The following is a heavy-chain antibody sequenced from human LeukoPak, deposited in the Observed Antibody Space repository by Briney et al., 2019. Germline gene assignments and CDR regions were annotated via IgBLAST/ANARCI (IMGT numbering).Heavy chain of an antibody. Sequence: PGRSLRLSCAASGFTFSSYAMHWVRQAPGKGLEWVAVISYDGSNKYYADSVKGRFTISRDNSKNTLYLQMNSLRAEDTAVYYCAKDYERFYYYMDVWGKGTTVTVSS. CDR2: ISYDGSNK. V-gene: IGHV3-30-3*01. J-gene: IGHJ6*03. D-gene: IGHD3-3*01. CDR1: GFTFSSYA. CDR3: AKDYERFYYYMDV.